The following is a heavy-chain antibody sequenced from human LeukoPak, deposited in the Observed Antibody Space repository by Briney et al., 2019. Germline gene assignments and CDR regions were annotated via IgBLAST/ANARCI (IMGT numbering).Heavy chain of an antibody. CDR2: ISYDGTNK. V-gene: IGHV3-30-3*01. Sequence: GRSLRLSCEASGFTFSSFAMHWLRQAPGKGLEWVAVISYDGTNKYYADSVKGRFTISRDNSKNTLYLQMISLRAEDTAVYYCAKAPGRWEPLFSWGQGTPVTVSS. J-gene: IGHJ5*02. CDR1: GFTFSSFA. D-gene: IGHD1-26*01. CDR3: AKAPGRWEPLFS.